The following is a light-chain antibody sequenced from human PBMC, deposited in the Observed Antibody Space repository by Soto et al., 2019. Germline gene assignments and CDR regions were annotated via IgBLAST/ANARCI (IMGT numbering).Light chain of an antibody. CDR3: QQYVSSPIT. CDR1: QSVTSSY. V-gene: IGKV3-20*01. Sequence: EIVLTQSPGTLSLSPGERATLSCRASQSVTSSYLAWYQHKPGQAPRLLIYGASSGATGIPDRFSGSGSGTDFTLTISRLEPEDSAVYYCQQYVSSPITFGQGTRLEIK. CDR2: GAS. J-gene: IGKJ5*01.